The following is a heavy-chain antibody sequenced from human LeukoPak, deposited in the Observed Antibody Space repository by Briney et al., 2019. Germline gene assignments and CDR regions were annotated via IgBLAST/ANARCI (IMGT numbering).Heavy chain of an antibody. CDR2: ISNAGDST. CDR1: GLTFSNCA. J-gene: IGHJ4*02. D-gene: IGHD3-3*01. CDR3: GKEAKSGYYYFDF. V-gene: IGHV3-23*01. Sequence: PGGSLRLSCTASGLTFSNCAMSWVRRARGKALEWVSTISNAGDSTYFADSVRGWFTISRDNSKNTVYLRMSNLRAEDTAVYYCGKEAKSGYYYFDFWGQGTLVTVSS.